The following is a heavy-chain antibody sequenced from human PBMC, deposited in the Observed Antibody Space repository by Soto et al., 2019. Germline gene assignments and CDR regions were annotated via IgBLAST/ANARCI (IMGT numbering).Heavy chain of an antibody. CDR3: VRRGRTSNGDWFDL. V-gene: IGHV4-4*02. Sequence: SKTLSLTCTVSGDSISSNNWWSWVRQAPGKGLEWIGEVYQSGITNYNPSLKSRVTMSVDTSKNQFSLSLRSVTAADTAVYFCVRRGRTSNGDWFDLWGQGILVT. CDR2: VYQSGIT. D-gene: IGHD3-3*02. J-gene: IGHJ5*02. CDR1: GDSISSNNW.